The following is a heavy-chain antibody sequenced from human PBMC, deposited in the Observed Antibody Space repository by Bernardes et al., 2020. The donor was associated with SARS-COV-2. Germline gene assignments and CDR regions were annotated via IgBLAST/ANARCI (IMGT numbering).Heavy chain of an antibody. V-gene: IGHV3-30*03. CDR1: RFTFSLYG. Sequence: GGSLRLSCAASRFTFSLYGMFWVRQAPGKGLDWVAFISYNGDYAYYRDSVKGRFTISRDNSRHMLYLQMDSLRPEDTAVYYCAADSNDPTTGRWGQGTLVTVSS. CDR3: AADSNDPTTGR. J-gene: IGHJ4*02. CDR2: ISYNGDYA. D-gene: IGHD3-9*01.